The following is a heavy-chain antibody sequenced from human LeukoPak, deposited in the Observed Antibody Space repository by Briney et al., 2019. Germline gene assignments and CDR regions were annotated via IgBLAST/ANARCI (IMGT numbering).Heavy chain of an antibody. D-gene: IGHD6-13*01. J-gene: IGHJ4*02. CDR2: MIPNSGNT. V-gene: IGHV1-8*03. CDR3: ARRGYSSSWYSDFDY. Sequence: ASVKVSCKASGYTFTDYDINWVRQATGQGLEWMGWMIPNSGNTAYAQKFQGRVTITRNTSINTVYMELSSLRSEDTAVYYCARRGYSSSWYSDFDYWGQGTLATVSS. CDR1: GYTFTDYD.